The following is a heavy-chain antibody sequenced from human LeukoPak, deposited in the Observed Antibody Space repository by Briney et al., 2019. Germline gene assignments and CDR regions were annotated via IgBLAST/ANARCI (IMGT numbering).Heavy chain of an antibody. Sequence: GGSLRLSCSASGFTFSAYAMYWVRQAPGKGLEYVSGISNNGGSSFYADSVKGRFTISRDNSKNTLYLQMSSLRAEDTAVYYCVKITSVSGGNCWGQGTRLTVSS. J-gene: IGHJ4*02. CDR3: VKITSVSGGNC. CDR2: ISNNGGSS. D-gene: IGHD1-14*01. CDR1: GFTFSAYA. V-gene: IGHV3-64D*09.